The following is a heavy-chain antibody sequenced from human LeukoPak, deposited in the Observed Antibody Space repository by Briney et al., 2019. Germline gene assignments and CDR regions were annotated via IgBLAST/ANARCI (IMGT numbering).Heavy chain of an antibody. CDR2: INPSGGST. CDR1: GYTFTSYY. D-gene: IGHD3-3*01. V-gene: IGHV1-46*03. J-gene: IGHJ4*02. Sequence: GASGKVSCKASGYTFTSYYMHWGGQAPGQGREGREIINPSGGSTSYAQKFQGRVTMTRDTSTSTVYMELSSLRSEDTAVYYCARDLKDFWSGYYGYWGQGTLVTVSS. CDR3: ARDLKDFWSGYYGY.